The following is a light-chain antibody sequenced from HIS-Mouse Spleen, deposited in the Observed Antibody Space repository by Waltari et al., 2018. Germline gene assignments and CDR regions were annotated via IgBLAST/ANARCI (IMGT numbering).Light chain of an antibody. CDR1: ALPKKY. Sequence: SYELTQPPSVSVSPGQTARITCSGDALPKKYAYWYQQKSGQAPVLVIYEDSKRPSGIPYTFSGSSSETIATLTISGAQVEDEADYYCYSTDSSGNHRVFGGGTKLTVL. CDR2: EDS. J-gene: IGLJ2*01. V-gene: IGLV3-10*01. CDR3: YSTDSSGNHRV.